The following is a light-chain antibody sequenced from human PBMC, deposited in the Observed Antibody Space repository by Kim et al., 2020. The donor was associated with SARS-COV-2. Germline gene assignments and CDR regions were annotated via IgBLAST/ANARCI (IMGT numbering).Light chain of an antibody. CDR2: EVS. CDR1: STDIRSYNY. Sequence: QSALTQPASVSGSPGQSVTISCTGASTDIRSYNYVSWYQHHPGKAPRLIIYEVSNRPSGVSNRFSGSRSGDTASLTISGLQAEDEADYYCSSYTSSSTLEVFGGGTKLTVL. CDR3: SSYTSSSTLEV. V-gene: IGLV2-14*01. J-gene: IGLJ2*01.